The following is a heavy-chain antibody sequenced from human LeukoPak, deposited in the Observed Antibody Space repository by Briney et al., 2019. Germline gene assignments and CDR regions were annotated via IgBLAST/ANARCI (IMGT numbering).Heavy chain of an antibody. D-gene: IGHD5-24*01. Sequence: GASVKVSCKVSGHSLNEISMYWVRQAPGKGLECMGLFDPEDGETIYAQNFKGRLTLTGDTFTDTVYMELSSLRFEDTAVYYCATGATIPARFDFWGQGTLVTVSS. J-gene: IGHJ4*02. CDR3: ATGATIPARFDF. V-gene: IGHV1-24*01. CDR2: FDPEDGET. CDR1: GHSLNEIS.